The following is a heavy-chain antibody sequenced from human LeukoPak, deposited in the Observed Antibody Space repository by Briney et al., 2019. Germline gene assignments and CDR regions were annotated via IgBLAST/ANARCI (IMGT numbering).Heavy chain of an antibody. CDR2: IRQDGGEK. CDR3: ARDGTAAGLYFDL. J-gene: IGHJ4*02. V-gene: IGHV3-7*01. D-gene: IGHD6-13*01. Sequence: PGGSLRLSCAASGFTFSSYAMSWVRQAPGKGLEWVASIRQDGGEKSYVDSVKGRLTISRDNTKHSLYLQMSSLRAEDTGVYYCARDGTAAGLYFDLWGQGTLVTVSS. CDR1: GFTFSSYA.